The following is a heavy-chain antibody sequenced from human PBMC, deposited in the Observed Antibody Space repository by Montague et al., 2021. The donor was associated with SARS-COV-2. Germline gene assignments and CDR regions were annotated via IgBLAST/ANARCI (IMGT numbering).Heavy chain of an antibody. CDR1: GFSLSTSGMC. Sequence: PVLVKPTQTLTLTCTFSGFSLSTSGMCVSWIRQPPGKALEWLARXDWDDDKYYSTSLKTRLTISKDTSKNQVVLTMTNMDPVDTATYYCAREYSSGVYFDYWGQGTLVTVSS. V-gene: IGHV2-70*11. CDR2: XDWDDDK. D-gene: IGHD6-19*01. J-gene: IGHJ4*02. CDR3: AREYSSGVYFDY.